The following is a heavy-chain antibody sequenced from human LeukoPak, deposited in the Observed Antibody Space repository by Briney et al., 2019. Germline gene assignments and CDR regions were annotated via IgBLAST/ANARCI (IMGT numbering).Heavy chain of an antibody. CDR2: IRYDGSNK. CDR3: AKDHLAYSSSPTYRYFDL. Sequence: GGSLRLSCAASGFTFSSYGMHWVRQAPGKGLEWVAFIRYDGSNKYYADSVKGRFTISRDNSKNTLYLQMNSLRAEDTAVYYCAKDHLAYSSSPTYRYFDLWGRGTLVTVSS. J-gene: IGHJ2*01. CDR1: GFTFSSYG. D-gene: IGHD6-13*01. V-gene: IGHV3-30*02.